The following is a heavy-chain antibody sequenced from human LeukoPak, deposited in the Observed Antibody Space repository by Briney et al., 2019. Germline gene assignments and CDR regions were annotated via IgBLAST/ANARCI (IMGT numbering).Heavy chain of an antibody. CDR2: INWYGAST. V-gene: IGHV3-20*04. CDR1: GFRFDDYS. Sequence: GGSLRLSCAASGFRFDDYSMNWVRHVPGKGLEWVAGINWYGASTGYRDSMKGRFTISRDKGKNSLYMKMNSLGVEDTAVYYCGRVHCSTNSCYDYYDYYMDVSGKGTTVTVSS. J-gene: IGHJ6*03. D-gene: IGHD2-15*01. CDR3: GRVHCSTNSCYDYYDYYMDV.